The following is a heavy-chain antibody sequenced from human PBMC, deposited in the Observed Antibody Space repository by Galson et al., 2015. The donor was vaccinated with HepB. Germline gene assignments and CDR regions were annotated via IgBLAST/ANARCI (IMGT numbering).Heavy chain of an antibody. CDR2: IYYSGST. CDR3: ARVRRGCSSTSCYGGVLDY. J-gene: IGHJ4*02. V-gene: IGHV4-39*07. Sequence: ETLSLTCTVSGGSISSSSYYWGWIRQPPGKGLEWIGSIYYSGSTYYNPSLKSRVTISVDRSKNQFSLKLSSVTAADTAVYYCARVRRGCSSTSCYGGVLDYWGQGTLVTVSS. CDR1: GGSISSSSYY. D-gene: IGHD2-2*01.